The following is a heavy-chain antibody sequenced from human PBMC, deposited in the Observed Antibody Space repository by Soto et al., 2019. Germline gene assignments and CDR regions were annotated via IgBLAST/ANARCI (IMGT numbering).Heavy chain of an antibody. J-gene: IGHJ4*02. Sequence: EVQLLESGGDLVQPGGSLRLSCAASGLTFSTYAMSWVRQAPGEGLEWVSSISGSGGTTYFADSVKGRFTISRDNSKNTLYLQMNSLNAEDTAVYYCAKDPGVRGSSGRPSYFVSLCQGTLVTVSS. D-gene: IGHD3-3*01. CDR1: GLTFSTYA. CDR3: AKDPGVRGSSGRPSYFVS. CDR2: ISGSGGTT. V-gene: IGHV3-23*01.